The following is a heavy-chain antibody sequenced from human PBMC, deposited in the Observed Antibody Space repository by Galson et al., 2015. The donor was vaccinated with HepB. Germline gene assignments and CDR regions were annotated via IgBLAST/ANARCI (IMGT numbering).Heavy chain of an antibody. CDR3: TTDPHWYSSSWYDAFDI. J-gene: IGHJ3*02. CDR1: GFTFSNAW. D-gene: IGHD6-13*01. Sequence: SLRLSCAASGFTFSNAWMSWVRQAPGKGLEWVGRIKSKTDGGTTDYAAPVKGRFTISRDDSKNTLYLQMNSLKTEDTAVYYCTTDPHWYSSSWYDAFDIWGQGTMVTVSS. CDR2: IKSKTDGGTT. V-gene: IGHV3-15*01.